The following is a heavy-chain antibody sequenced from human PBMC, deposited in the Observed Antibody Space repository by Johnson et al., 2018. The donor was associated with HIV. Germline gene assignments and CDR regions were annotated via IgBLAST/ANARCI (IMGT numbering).Heavy chain of an antibody. CDR2: INWIGRST. D-gene: IGHD5-12*01. V-gene: IGHV3-20*04. CDR1: GFTFSSYA. CDR3: ARSYSGYDYGPFDM. J-gene: IGHJ3*02. Sequence: VKLVESGGGLVQPGGSLRLSCAASGFTFSSYAMNWVRQAPGRGLEWVSGINWIGRSTAYADSVKGRFTISRDNGDNSLYLQMNSLRAEDTALYYCARSYSGYDYGPFDMWGQGTMVTVSS.